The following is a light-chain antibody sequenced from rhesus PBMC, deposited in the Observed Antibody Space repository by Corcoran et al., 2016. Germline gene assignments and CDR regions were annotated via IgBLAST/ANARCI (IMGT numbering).Light chain of an antibody. Sequence: DIQMTQSPSSLSASVGDTVTITCRASQGISSWLAWYRQKPGKALKLRIYKASSLQSGVPSRFRGSVSRIDFTLTISSLQSEDFATYYCQQYSSRPLTFGPGTKLDIK. J-gene: IGKJ3*01. CDR2: KAS. V-gene: IGKV1-22*01. CDR3: QQYSSRPLT. CDR1: QGISSW.